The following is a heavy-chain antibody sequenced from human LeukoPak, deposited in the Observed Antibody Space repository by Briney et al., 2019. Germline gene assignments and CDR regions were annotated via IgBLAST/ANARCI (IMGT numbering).Heavy chain of an antibody. CDR1: SGSISSGGSY. V-gene: IGHV4-61*09. D-gene: IGHD3-9*01. CDR2: IYTSGST. J-gene: IGHJ4*02. CDR3: ARGGDYDVLTGYHYYFDY. Sequence: SETLSLTCSVSSGSISSGGSYWNWIRQPAGKGLEWIGHIYTSGSTHYNPSLKSRATISADTSKNQFSLNLSSVTAADTAVYFCARGGDYDVLTGYHYYFDYWGQGTLVTVSS.